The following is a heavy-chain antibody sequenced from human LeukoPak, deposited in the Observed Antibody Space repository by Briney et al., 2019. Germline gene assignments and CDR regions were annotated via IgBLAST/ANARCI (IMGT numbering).Heavy chain of an antibody. CDR1: GGSFSGYY. J-gene: IGHJ4*02. Sequence: SETLSLTCAVYGGSFSGYYWSWIRQPPGKGLEWIGSIYHSGSTYYNPSLKSRVTISVDTSKNQFSLKLSSVTAADTAVYYCARGGYGDYFDYWGQGTLVTVSS. CDR2: IYHSGST. CDR3: ARGGYGDYFDY. V-gene: IGHV4-34*01. D-gene: IGHD4-17*01.